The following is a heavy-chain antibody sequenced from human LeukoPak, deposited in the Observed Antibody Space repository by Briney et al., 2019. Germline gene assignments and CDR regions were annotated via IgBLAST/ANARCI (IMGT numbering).Heavy chain of an antibody. CDR1: GGTFSSYA. V-gene: IGHV1-69*13. J-gene: IGHJ6*02. D-gene: IGHD2-2*01. CDR3: ARDCSSTSCYGPERPSAAPGYYYGMDV. Sequence: ASVKVSCKASGGTFSSYAISWVRQAPGQGLEWMGGIIPIFGTANYAQKFQGRVTITADESTSTAYMELSSLRSEDTAVYYCARDCSSTSCYGPERPSAAPGYYYGMDVWGQGTTVTVSS. CDR2: IIPIFGTA.